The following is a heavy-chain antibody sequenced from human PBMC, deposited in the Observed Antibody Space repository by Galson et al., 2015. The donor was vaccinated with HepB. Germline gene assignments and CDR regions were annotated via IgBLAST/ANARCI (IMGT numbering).Heavy chain of an antibody. V-gene: IGHV3-11*05. CDR1: GFTFSDYY. CDR2: LSSSSSYT. CDR3: ARVDYYDSRGRLAFDI. Sequence: SLRLSCPASGFTFSDYYLSWIRQAPGKGLERVSYLSSSSSYTNYADSVQGRFPISRDNAKNTLYLQMNSLRAEDTAVYYCARVDYYDSRGRLAFDIWGQGTMVTVSS. D-gene: IGHD3-22*01. J-gene: IGHJ3*02.